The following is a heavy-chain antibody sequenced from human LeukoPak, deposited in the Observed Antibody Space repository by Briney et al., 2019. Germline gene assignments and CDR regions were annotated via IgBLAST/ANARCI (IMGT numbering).Heavy chain of an antibody. CDR3: ASPGEGYCSGGNCYYFDY. Sequence: GGSLRLSRAASGFTFSSHSMNWVRQAPGKGLEWVSSITSSSSYIFYADSVEGRFTISRDNAKNSLYLQMNNPRAEDTAVYYCASPGEGYCSGGNCYYFDYWGQGTLVTVSS. CDR2: ITSSSSYI. J-gene: IGHJ4*02. V-gene: IGHV3-21*01. CDR1: GFTFSSHS. D-gene: IGHD2-15*01.